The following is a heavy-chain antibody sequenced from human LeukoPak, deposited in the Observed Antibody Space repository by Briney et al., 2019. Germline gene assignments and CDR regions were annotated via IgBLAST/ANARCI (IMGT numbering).Heavy chain of an antibody. J-gene: IGHJ4*02. V-gene: IGHV3-23*01. Sequence: GGSLRLSCAASGFTFSSYAMSWVRQAPGKGLEWVSAISGSGGSTYYADSVKGRFTISRDNSKNTLYLQMNNLRAEDTAVYYCAKGHRGTMVRGAIDYWGQGTLVTVSS. CDR3: AKGHRGTMVRGAIDY. CDR1: GFTFSSYA. CDR2: ISGSGGST. D-gene: IGHD3-10*01.